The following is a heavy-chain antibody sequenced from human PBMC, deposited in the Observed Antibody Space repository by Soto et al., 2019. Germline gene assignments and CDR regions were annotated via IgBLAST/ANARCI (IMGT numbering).Heavy chain of an antibody. Sequence: QVQLQQWGAGLLKPSETLSLTCAVHGGSFSGYIWTWIRQPPGKGLQWIGQINHSGSTYYNPSLKSRVTIYVHTSNDQFSLELSSVTAADTAAYYCARGLITASSYSGGWYYFDYWGQGTLVTVSS. CDR2: INHSGST. J-gene: IGHJ4*02. CDR1: GGSFSGYI. CDR3: ARGLITASSYSGGWYYFDY. V-gene: IGHV4-34*01. D-gene: IGHD2-15*01.